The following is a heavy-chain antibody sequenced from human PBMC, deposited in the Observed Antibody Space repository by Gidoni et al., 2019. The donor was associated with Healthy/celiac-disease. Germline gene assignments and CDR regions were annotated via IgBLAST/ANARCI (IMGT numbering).Heavy chain of an antibody. J-gene: IGHJ4*02. V-gene: IGHV4-59*01. Sequence: QVQLQESGPGLVKPSETLSLTCTVSGGSISSYYWSWIRQPPGKGLEWIGYIYYSESTNYNPSLKSRVTISVDTSKNQFSLKLSSVTAADTAVYYCARDGDYDYVWGSYRYFDYWGQGTLVTVSS. CDR2: IYYSEST. D-gene: IGHD3-16*01. CDR3: ARDGDYDYVWGSYRYFDY. CDR1: GGSISSYY.